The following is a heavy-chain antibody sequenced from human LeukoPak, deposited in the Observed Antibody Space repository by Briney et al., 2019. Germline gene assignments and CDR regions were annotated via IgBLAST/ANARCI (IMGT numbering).Heavy chain of an antibody. CDR3: ARRRAAAAAFDI. V-gene: IGHV3-21*01. CDR2: ISSSSSYI. D-gene: IGHD6-13*01. Sequence: KSGGSLRLSCAVSGFTFSSYAMSWVRQAPGKGLEWVSSISSSSSYIYYADSVKGRFTISRDNAKNSLYLQMNSLRAEDTAVYYCARRRAAAAAFDIWGQGTMVTVSS. J-gene: IGHJ3*02. CDR1: GFTFSSYA.